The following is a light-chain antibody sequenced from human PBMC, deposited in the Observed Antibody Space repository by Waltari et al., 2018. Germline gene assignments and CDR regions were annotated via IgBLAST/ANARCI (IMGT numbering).Light chain of an antibody. CDR2: DDD. V-gene: IGLV3-21*02. Sequence: SYVLNQPPSVSAAPGQTATITCGGDNIGSKRVHWYQQKAGQAPVVVVFDDDDRPSGIPERFSGSKSGNTATLTITRVEGGDEADFYCQVWDSSSDHVIFGGGTKLTVL. CDR1: NIGSKR. CDR3: QVWDSSSDHVI. J-gene: IGLJ2*01.